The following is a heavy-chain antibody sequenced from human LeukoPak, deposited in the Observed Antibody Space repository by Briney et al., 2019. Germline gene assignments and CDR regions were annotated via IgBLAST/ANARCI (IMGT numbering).Heavy chain of an antibody. Sequence: PGGSLRLSCAASGFSFNREWMVWGRQAPGKGLEWVATIRYDGGQTMYLDSVGGRFTISRDNARSSLYLQMNSLRVEDTAVYYCARYNDIAVGDSFDVWGQGTKVTVSS. V-gene: IGHV3-7*01. CDR3: ARYNDIAVGDSFDV. CDR1: GFSFNREW. J-gene: IGHJ3*01. D-gene: IGHD2-15*01. CDR2: IRYDGGQT.